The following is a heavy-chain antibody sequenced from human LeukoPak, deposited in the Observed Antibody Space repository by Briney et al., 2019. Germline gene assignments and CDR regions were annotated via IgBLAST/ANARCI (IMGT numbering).Heavy chain of an antibody. Sequence: GGSLRLSCAASGFPFSSYSMTWVRQAPGKGLEWVANIKPDGTTKFYVDSVKGRLTISRDNALNSLYLQMNSLRAEDTAIYYCARSIPYGTTWYGRSDYWGQGTLVTVSS. CDR3: ARSIPYGTTWYGRSDY. CDR1: GFPFSSYS. J-gene: IGHJ4*02. V-gene: IGHV3-7*03. D-gene: IGHD6-13*01. CDR2: IKPDGTTK.